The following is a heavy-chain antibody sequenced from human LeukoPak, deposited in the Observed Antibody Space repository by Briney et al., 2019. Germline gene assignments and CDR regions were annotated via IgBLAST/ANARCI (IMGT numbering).Heavy chain of an antibody. CDR3: AKDDYYDSSGIYYYYMDV. V-gene: IGHV3-30*02. J-gene: IGHJ6*03. CDR1: GFTFSSYG. D-gene: IGHD3-22*01. Sequence: AGGSLRLSCAASGFTFSSYGMHWVRQAPGKGLEWVAFIRYDGSNKYYADSVKGRFTISRDNSKNTLYLQMNSLRAEDTAVYYCAKDDYYDSSGIYYYYMDVWGKGTTVTISS. CDR2: IRYDGSNK.